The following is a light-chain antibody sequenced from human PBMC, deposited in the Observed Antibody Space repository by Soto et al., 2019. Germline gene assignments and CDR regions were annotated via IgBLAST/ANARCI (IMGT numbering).Light chain of an antibody. CDR2: EVS. V-gene: IGLV2-14*01. CDR3: NSYTSSTSRPYV. Sequence: QSALTQPASVSGSLEQSITISCTGTSGDVGGHNYVSWYQQHPGKAPKLVIYEVSSRPSGVSNRFSGSKSGNTASLTISALQAEDEADYFCNSYTSSTSRPYVFGTGTKLTVL. J-gene: IGLJ1*01. CDR1: SGDVGGHNY.